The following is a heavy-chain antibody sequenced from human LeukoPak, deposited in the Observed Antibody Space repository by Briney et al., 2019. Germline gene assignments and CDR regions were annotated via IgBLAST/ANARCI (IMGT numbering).Heavy chain of an antibody. CDR1: GGSISSSSYY. Sequence: PSETLSLTCTVSGGSISSSSYYWGWIRQPPGKGLEWIGSIYYSGSTYYNPSLKSRVTISVDTSKNQFSLKLSSVTAADTAVYYCARLERITISGVVIITGWFDPWGQGTLVTVSS. J-gene: IGHJ5*02. D-gene: IGHD3-3*01. CDR3: ARLERITISGVVIITGWFDP. CDR2: IYYSGST. V-gene: IGHV4-39*01.